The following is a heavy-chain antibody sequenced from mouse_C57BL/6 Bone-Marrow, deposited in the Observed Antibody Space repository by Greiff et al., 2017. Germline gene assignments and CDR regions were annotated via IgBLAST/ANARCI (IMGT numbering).Heavy chain of an antibody. CDR1: GYTFTGYY. D-gene: IGHD2-4*01. CDR2: INPSTGGT. V-gene: IGHV1-42*01. Sequence: EVKLMESGPELVKPGASVKISCKASGYTFTGYYMNWVKQSPEKSLEWIGEINPSTGGTTYNQKFKAKATLTVDKSSSTAYMQLKGLTSEDSAVYDGARSSYDYLYYWAMDYWGQGTSVTVSS. J-gene: IGHJ4*01. CDR3: ARSSYDYLYYWAMDY.